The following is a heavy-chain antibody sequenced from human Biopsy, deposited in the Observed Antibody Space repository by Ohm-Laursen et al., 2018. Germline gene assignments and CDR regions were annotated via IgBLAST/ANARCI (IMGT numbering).Heavy chain of an antibody. CDR1: GGTLGNYG. CDR2: NIPILGTG. Sequence: GASVKVSCKAPGGTLGNYGVNWVRQAPGQGLEWLGGNIPILGTGNYAQKFQDRVTVAADTSTSTATMELRSLRSDDTAVYYCATKLTGYFHHWGQGTLVIVSS. CDR3: ATKLTGYFHH. D-gene: IGHD3-9*01. V-gene: IGHV1-69*06. J-gene: IGHJ1*01.